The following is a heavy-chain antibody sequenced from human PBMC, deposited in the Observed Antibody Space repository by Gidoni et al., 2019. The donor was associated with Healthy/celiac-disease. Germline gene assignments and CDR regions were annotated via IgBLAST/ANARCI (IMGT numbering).Heavy chain of an antibody. D-gene: IGHD6-13*01. Sequence: QLPLQQSGPGLVKPSHTLSLTCALSGDSVSSNSAAWNWIRQSPARGLEWLGRTYYRSKWYNDYAVSVKSRITINPDTSKNQLSLQLNSVTPEDTAVYYCARDWQQLGNNWFDPWGQGTLVTVSS. V-gene: IGHV6-1*01. J-gene: IGHJ5*02. CDR3: ARDWQQLGNNWFDP. CDR1: GDSVSSNSAA. CDR2: TYYRSKWYN.